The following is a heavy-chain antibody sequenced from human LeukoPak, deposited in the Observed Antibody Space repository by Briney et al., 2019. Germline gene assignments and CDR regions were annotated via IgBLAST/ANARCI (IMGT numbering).Heavy chain of an antibody. CDR2: IIPILGIA. CDR1: GGTLSSYA. V-gene: IGHV1-69*04. J-gene: IGHJ4*02. D-gene: IGHD2-21*02. CDR3: ASLLEAYCGGDCLSAGDC. Sequence: SVKVSCKASGGTLSSYAISWVRQAPGQGLEWMGRIIPILGIANYAQKFQGRVTITADKSTSTAYMELSSLRSEDTAVYYCASLLEAYCGGDCLSAGDCWGQGTLVTVSS.